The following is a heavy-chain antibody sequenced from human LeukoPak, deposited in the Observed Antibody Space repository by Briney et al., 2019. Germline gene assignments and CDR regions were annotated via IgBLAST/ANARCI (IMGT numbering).Heavy chain of an antibody. D-gene: IGHD3-22*01. V-gene: IGHV3-23*01. CDR1: GFTFSSYA. Sequence: GGSLRLSCAASGFTFSSYAMSWVRQAPGKGLEWVSAISGSGGSTYYADSVKGRFTISRDNSKNTLYLQMSSLRAEDTAVYYCAKRRPSDYYDSPGLEYGMDVWGQGTTVTVSS. CDR2: ISGSGGST. J-gene: IGHJ6*02. CDR3: AKRRPSDYYDSPGLEYGMDV.